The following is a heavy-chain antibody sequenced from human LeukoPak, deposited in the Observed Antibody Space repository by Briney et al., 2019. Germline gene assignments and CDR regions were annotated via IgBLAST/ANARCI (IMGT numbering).Heavy chain of an antibody. CDR2: INHSVST. CDR3: ARVDIVAPDY. V-gene: IGHV4-34*01. CDR1: GGSFSGYY. Sequence: SETLSLTCAVYGGSFSGYYWSWIRQPPGKGLEWIGEINHSVSTNYNPSLKSRVTISVDTSKNQFSLKLSSVTAADTAVYYCARVDIVAPDYWGQGTLVTVSS. J-gene: IGHJ4*02. D-gene: IGHD5-12*01.